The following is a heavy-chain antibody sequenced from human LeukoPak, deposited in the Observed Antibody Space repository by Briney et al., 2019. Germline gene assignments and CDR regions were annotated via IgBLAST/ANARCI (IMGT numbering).Heavy chain of an antibody. Sequence: PSETLSLTCTVSGGSISPYYWSWIRQPPGKGLEWIGEINHSGSTNYNPSLKSRVTISVDTSKNQFSLKLSSVTAADTAVYYCARHGSSWFRKTQYFQHWGQGTLVTVSS. CDR2: INHSGST. J-gene: IGHJ1*01. V-gene: IGHV4-34*01. CDR1: GGSISPYY. CDR3: ARHGSSWFRKTQYFQH. D-gene: IGHD6-13*01.